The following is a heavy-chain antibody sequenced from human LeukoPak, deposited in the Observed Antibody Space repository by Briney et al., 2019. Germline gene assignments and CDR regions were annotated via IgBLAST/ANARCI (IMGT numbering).Heavy chain of an antibody. D-gene: IGHD3-22*01. CDR3: ARSQYSSGYYYVTRGGTNYYFDY. Sequence: GASVKVSCKASGYTFTGYYMHWVRQAPGQGLEWMGWINPNSGGTNYAQKFQGRVTMTRDTSISTAYMELSRLRSDDTAVYYCARSQYSSGYYYVTRGGTNYYFDYWGQGTLVTVSS. CDR1: GYTFTGYY. CDR2: INPNSGGT. J-gene: IGHJ4*02. V-gene: IGHV1-2*02.